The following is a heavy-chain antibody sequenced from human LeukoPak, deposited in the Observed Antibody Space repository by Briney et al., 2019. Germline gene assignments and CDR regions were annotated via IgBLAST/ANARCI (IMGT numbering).Heavy chain of an antibody. J-gene: IGHJ4*02. CDR1: GFPFETDA. D-gene: IGHD5-18*01. Sequence: GGSLRLSCATSGFPFETDAMSWVRQAPGKGLEWVATIGNTETFYADSVTGRFTISRDNSKNTVNLQMNRLRVEDTAIYYCAKDWIQFNRVFDCFDSWGQGTLVTVSS. CDR2: IGNTET. V-gene: IGHV3-23*01. CDR3: AKDWIQFNRVFDCFDS.